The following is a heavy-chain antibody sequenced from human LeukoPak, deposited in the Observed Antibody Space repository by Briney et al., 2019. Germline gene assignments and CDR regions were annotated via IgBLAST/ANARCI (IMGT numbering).Heavy chain of an antibody. J-gene: IGHJ4*02. Sequence: GGSLRLSCAASGFTFSSYAMHWVRQAPGKGLEYVSAISSNGGSTYYANSVKGRFTISRDNSKKTLYLQMGSMRAEDMAVYYCARGGLDIVVVPAAIDFDYWGQGTLVTVSS. CDR1: GFTFSSYA. V-gene: IGHV3-64*01. D-gene: IGHD2-2*02. CDR3: ARGGLDIVVVPAAIDFDY. CDR2: ISSNGGST.